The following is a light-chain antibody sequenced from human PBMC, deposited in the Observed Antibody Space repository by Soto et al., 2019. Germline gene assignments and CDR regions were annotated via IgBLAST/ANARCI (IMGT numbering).Light chain of an antibody. V-gene: IGLV8-61*01. CDR3: VLYMGSGPM. Sequence: QAVVTQEPSFSVSPGGTVTLTCGLSSGSVSTSYYPSWYQQTPGQAPRTLIYSTNTRSSGVPDRFSGSILGNKAALTITGAQADDESDYYCVLYMGSGPMFGGGTKLTVL. CDR1: SGSVSTSYY. CDR2: STN. J-gene: IGLJ3*02.